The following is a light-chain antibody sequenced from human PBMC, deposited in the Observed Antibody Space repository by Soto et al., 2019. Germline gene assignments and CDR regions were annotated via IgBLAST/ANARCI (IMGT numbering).Light chain of an antibody. CDR3: QQYGSSPGT. Sequence: EIGLTQSPGTLSLSPGERATLSCRASQYVSSSYLAWYQQKPGQAPRLLIYGASSRATGIPDRFSGSGSGTDFTLTISRLEPEDFVVYHCQQYGSSPGTFGQGTKVEIK. J-gene: IGKJ1*01. CDR2: GAS. V-gene: IGKV3-20*01. CDR1: QYVSSSY.